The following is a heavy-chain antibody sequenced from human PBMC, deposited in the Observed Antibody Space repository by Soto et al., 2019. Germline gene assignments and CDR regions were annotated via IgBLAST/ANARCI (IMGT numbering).Heavy chain of an antibody. J-gene: IGHJ5*02. CDR3: AMTVTTLYNWCDP. V-gene: IGHV4-59*08. CDR2: VYYSGST. CDR1: GGSISGYY. Sequence: QVQLQESGPGLVKPSETLSLTCTVSGGSISGYYWSWIRQAREKGLEWIGHVYYSGSTKYNPALKSRVTISVDTSKNQFSLNLRSVTAADTAVNDGAMTVTTLYNWCDPGGQGILVTVTA. D-gene: IGHD4-4*01.